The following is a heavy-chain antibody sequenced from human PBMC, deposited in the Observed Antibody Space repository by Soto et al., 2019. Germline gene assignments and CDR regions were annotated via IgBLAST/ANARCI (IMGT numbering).Heavy chain of an antibody. J-gene: IGHJ6*02. CDR3: ARAAHIAARPLLYYYGMDV. D-gene: IGHD6-6*01. CDR1: GGSFSGYY. V-gene: IGHV4-34*01. Sequence: QVQLQQWGAGLLKPSETLSLTCALYGGSFSGYYWSWIRQPPGKGLEWIGEINHSGSTNYNPSLKSRVTISVDTSKNQFSLKLSSVTAADTAVYYCARAAHIAARPLLYYYGMDVWGQGTTVTVSS. CDR2: INHSGST.